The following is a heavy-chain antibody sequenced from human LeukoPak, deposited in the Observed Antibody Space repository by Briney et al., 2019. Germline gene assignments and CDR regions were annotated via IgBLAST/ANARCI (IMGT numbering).Heavy chain of an antibody. V-gene: IGHV3-30*04. J-gene: IGHJ6*03. CDR1: GFTFSSYA. Sequence: PGGSLRLSCAASGFTFSSYAMHWVRQAPGKGLEWVAVISYDGSNKYYADSVKGRFTISRDNSKNTLYLQMNSLRAEDTAVYYCAKSKVRGVIYYYYMDVWGKGTTVTVSS. D-gene: IGHD3-10*01. CDR3: AKSKVRGVIYYYYMDV. CDR2: ISYDGSNK.